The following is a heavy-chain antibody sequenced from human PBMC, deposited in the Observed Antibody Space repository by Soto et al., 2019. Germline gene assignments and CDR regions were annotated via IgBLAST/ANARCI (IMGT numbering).Heavy chain of an antibody. D-gene: IGHD3-22*01. CDR3: AREDHRSGHAGTFQ. CDR2: TSQDGNNK. CDR1: GFTFSSYA. Sequence: PGGSLRLSCAASGFTFSSYAMSWVRQAPGKGLEWVSGTSQDGNNKHYADSMKGRLTISRDNSKNTLYLQMDSLRVEDTAVYYCAREDHRSGHAGTFQ. V-gene: IGHV3-30-3*01. J-gene: IGHJ1*01.